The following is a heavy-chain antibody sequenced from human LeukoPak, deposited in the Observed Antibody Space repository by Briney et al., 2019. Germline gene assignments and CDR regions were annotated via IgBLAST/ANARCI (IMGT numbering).Heavy chain of an antibody. V-gene: IGHV3-30*18. J-gene: IGHJ4*02. CDR2: ISYDGSNK. Sequence: PGRSLRLSCAASGFTFSSYGMHWVRQAPGKGLEWVAVISYDGSNKYYADSVKGRFTISRDNSKNTLYLQMNSLRAEDTAVYYCAKDWDDTSAGDYWGQGTLVTVSS. CDR3: AKDWDDTSAGDY. D-gene: IGHD3-9*01. CDR1: GFTFSSYG.